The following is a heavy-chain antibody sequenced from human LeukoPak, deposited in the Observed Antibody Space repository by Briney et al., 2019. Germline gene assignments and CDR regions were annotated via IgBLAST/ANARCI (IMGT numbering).Heavy chain of an antibody. D-gene: IGHD6-19*01. CDR3: ASSNRYSSGWDFDY. V-gene: IGHV1-2*04. Sequence: GASVKVSCKASGYTFTGYYMHWVRQAPGQGLEWMGWINPNSGGTNYAQKFQGWVTMTRDTSISTAYMELSRLRSDDTAVYYCASSNRYSSGWDFDYWGQGTLVTVSS. CDR2: INPNSGGT. CDR1: GYTFTGYY. J-gene: IGHJ4*02.